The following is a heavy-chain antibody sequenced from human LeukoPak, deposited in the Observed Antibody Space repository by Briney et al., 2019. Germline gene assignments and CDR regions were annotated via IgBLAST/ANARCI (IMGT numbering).Heavy chain of an antibody. CDR3: ARDRERAKAYYYYYYGMDV. D-gene: IGHD5-24*01. V-gene: IGHV1-2*02. CDR1: GYTFTGYY. J-gene: IGHJ6*02. Sequence: ASVKVSCKASGYTFTGYYMHWVRQAPGQGLERMGWINPNSGGTNYAQKFQGRVTMTRDTSISTAYMELSRLRSDDTAVYYCARDRERAKAYYYYYYGMDVWGQGTTVTVSS. CDR2: INPNSGGT.